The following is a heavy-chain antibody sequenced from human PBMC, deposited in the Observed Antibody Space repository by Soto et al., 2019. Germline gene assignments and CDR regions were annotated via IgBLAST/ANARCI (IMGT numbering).Heavy chain of an antibody. CDR2: ISYDGSNK. Sequence: PVGSLRLSCAASGFTFSSYAMHWVRQAPGKGLEWVAVISYDGSNKYYADSVKGRFTISRDNSKNTLYLQMNSLRAEDTAVYYCARERVGARGFDPWGQGPLVTVSS. V-gene: IGHV3-30-3*01. CDR1: GFTFSSYA. CDR3: ARERVGARGFDP. J-gene: IGHJ5*02. D-gene: IGHD1-26*01.